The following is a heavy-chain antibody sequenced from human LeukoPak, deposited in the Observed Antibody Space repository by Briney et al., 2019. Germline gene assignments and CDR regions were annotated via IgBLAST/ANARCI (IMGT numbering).Heavy chain of an antibody. Sequence: GGSLRLSCVTSGFSVSNNYMSWVRQAPGKGLEWVSSISSSSSYIYYADSVKGRFTISRDNAKNSLHLQMNSLRAEDTAVYYCAQLYCTNGVCSWGQGTLVTVSS. CDR1: GFSVSNNY. V-gene: IGHV3-21*01. CDR2: ISSSSSYI. J-gene: IGHJ5*02. D-gene: IGHD2-8*01. CDR3: AQLYCTNGVCS.